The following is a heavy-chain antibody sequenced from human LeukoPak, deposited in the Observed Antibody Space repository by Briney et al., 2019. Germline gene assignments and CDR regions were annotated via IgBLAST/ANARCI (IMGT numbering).Heavy chain of an antibody. CDR2: INPTGGST. CDR1: GYSLTSYY. D-gene: IGHD6-6*01. V-gene: IGHV1-46*01. Sequence: ASVKVSCKASGYSLTSYYIHWVRQAPGEGLEWMGIINPTGGSTTYAQKFQGRVTMTRDTSTSTVYMELSSLRSDDTAVYYCARTAARRFDYWGQGTLVTVSS. J-gene: IGHJ4*02. CDR3: ARTAARRFDY.